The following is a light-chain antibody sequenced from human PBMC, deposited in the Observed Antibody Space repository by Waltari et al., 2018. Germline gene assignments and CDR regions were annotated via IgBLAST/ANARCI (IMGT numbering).Light chain of an antibody. V-gene: IGLV3-21*02. CDR1: NIGSHS. J-gene: IGLJ1*01. Sequence: SYVLTQPPSVSVAPGQTARITCGGNNIGSHSVHWYQQKPGQTPVLVVYDNSDRPSGIPERFSGSNSGNTATLTISRVEAGDEADYYCQVWDITSDHFVFGTGTKVTVL. CDR2: DNS. CDR3: QVWDITSDHFV.